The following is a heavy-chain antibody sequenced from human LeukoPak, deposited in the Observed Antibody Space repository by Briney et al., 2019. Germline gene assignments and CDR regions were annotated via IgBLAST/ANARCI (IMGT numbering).Heavy chain of an antibody. CDR1: GGSISSGDYY. V-gene: IGHV4-30-4*08. Sequence: SQTLSLTCTVSGGSISSGDYYWSWIRQPPGKGLEWIGYIYYSGSTYYNPSLKSRVTISVDTSKNQFSLKLSSVTAADTAVYYCAGEGRIAVAGLFDYWGQGTLVTVSS. CDR2: IYYSGST. CDR3: AGEGRIAVAGLFDY. D-gene: IGHD6-19*01. J-gene: IGHJ4*02.